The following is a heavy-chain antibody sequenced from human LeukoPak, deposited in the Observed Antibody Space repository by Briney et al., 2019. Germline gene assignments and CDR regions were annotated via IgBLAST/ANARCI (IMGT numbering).Heavy chain of an antibody. CDR2: IYTSGST. CDR1: GGSISSGSYY. J-gene: IGHJ4*02. Sequence: PSETLSLTCTVSGGSISSGSYYWSWIRQPAGKGLEWIGRIYTSGSTNYNPSLKSRVTISVDTSKNQFSLKLSSVTAADTAVYYCARGYSSSFPFDYWGQGTLATVSS. V-gene: IGHV4-61*02. D-gene: IGHD6-6*01. CDR3: ARGYSSSFPFDY.